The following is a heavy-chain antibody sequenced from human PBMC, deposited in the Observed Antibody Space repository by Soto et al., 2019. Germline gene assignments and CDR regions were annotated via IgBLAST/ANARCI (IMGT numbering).Heavy chain of an antibody. CDR3: AREAQGGYCSGGSCYSGLRLGAFDI. CDR2: INPNSGGT. J-gene: IGHJ3*02. Sequence: ASVKVSCKASGYTFTGYYMHWVRQAPGQGLEWMGWINPNSGGTNYAQKFQGRVTMTTDTSTSTAYMELRSLRSDDTAVYYCAREAQGGYCSGGSCYSGLRLGAFDIWGQGTMVTVSS. CDR1: GYTFTGYY. V-gene: IGHV1-2*02. D-gene: IGHD2-15*01.